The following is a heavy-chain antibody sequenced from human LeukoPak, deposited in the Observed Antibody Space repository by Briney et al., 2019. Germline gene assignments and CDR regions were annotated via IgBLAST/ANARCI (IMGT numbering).Heavy chain of an antibody. J-gene: IGHJ4*02. CDR3: AKDWDDYCGSGSYFDY. CDR2: ISSTGGTT. CDR1: GITFSSYG. Sequence: GGSLRLSCAASGITFSSYGMSWVRQAPGKGLEWVSSISSTGGTTYYADSVKGRFTISRDNSKNTLYLQMNSLRAEDTAVYYCAKDWDDYCGSGSYFDYWGQGTLVTVSS. D-gene: IGHD3-10*01. V-gene: IGHV3-23*01.